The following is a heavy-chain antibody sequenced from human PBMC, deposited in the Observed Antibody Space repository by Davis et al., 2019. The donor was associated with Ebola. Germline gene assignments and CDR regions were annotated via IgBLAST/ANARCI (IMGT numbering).Heavy chain of an antibody. V-gene: IGHV4-59*12. CDR3: ARDTRPCGGDCYDDTFDM. CDR1: GVSITAYC. CDR2: IHHSGSA. J-gene: IGHJ3*02. Sequence: PSETLSLTCTVSGVSITAYCWSWIRQPPGKGLEWVGYIHHSGSANSNPSLKSRVTFSIDTSKSQVSLKLTSVTAADTAVYYCARDTRPCGGDCYDDTFDMWGQGTMVIVSS. D-gene: IGHD2-21*01.